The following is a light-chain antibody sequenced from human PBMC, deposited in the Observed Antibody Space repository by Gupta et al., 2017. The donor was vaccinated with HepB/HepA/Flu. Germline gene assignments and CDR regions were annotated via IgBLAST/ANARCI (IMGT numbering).Light chain of an antibody. J-gene: IGKJ4*01. CDR2: TAS. Sequence: DIQLTQSPSFLSASVGDRVTITCRASQGIGSSLVWYQQKPGKAPKVLIFTASTLQSGVPLRFSGGGSGTEFTFTINSLQPEDFAMYYCQQLSGYPLTFGGGTKVEI. CDR3: QQLSGYPLT. V-gene: IGKV1-9*01. CDR1: QGIGSS.